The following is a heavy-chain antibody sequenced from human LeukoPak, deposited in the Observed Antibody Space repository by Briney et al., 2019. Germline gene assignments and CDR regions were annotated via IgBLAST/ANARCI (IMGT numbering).Heavy chain of an antibody. V-gene: IGHV3-23*01. CDR3: AKASGRVVPAAMQDYFDY. J-gene: IGHJ4*02. CDR1: GFTFRRFV. D-gene: IGHD2-2*01. Sequence: GGSLRLSCAASGFTFRRFVMSWVRQAPGKGLEWVSAISGSGGSTYYADSVKGRFTISRDNSKNTLYLQMNSLRAEDTAVYYCAKASGRVVPAAMQDYFDYWGQGTLVTVSS. CDR2: ISGSGGST.